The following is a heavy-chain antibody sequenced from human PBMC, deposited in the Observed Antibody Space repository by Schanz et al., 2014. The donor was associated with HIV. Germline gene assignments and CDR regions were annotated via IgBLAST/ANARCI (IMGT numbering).Heavy chain of an antibody. CDR1: GFSLSGYG. CDR3: AKGGRDILSYYGMDV. D-gene: IGHD2-15*01. CDR2: ISSSDTLL. Sequence: EVQLVESGGGLVKPGGSLRLSCAASGFSLSGYGMNWVRQAPGKGLEWVSSISSSDTLLYYADSVKGRFTISRDNANNSLSLQMKSLRAEDTAVYFCAKGGRDILSYYGMDVWGQGTTVTVSS. V-gene: IGHV3-21*02. J-gene: IGHJ6*02.